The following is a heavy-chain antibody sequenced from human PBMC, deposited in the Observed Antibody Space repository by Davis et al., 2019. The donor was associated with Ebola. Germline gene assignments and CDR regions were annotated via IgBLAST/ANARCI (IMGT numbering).Heavy chain of an antibody. D-gene: IGHD3-3*01. J-gene: IGHJ6*02. Sequence: GESLKISCAASGFTFSNAWMSWVRQAPGKGLEWVAVIWYDGSNKYYADSVKGRFTISRDNSKNTLYLQMNSLRAEDTAVYYCARSGYPLDYYGMDVWGQGTTVTVSS. CDR3: ARSGYPLDYYGMDV. CDR2: IWYDGSNK. CDR1: GFTFSNAW. V-gene: IGHV3-33*08.